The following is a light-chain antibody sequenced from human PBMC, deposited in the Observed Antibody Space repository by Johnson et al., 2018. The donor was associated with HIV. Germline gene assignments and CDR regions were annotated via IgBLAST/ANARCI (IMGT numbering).Light chain of an antibody. V-gene: IGLV1-51*01. J-gene: IGLJ1*01. CDR1: SSNIGNNY. Sequence: SVLTQPPSVSAAPGQKVTISCSGSSSNIGNNYVSWYQHLPGTAPKLLIYDNNKRPSGIPDRFSGSKSGTSATLGITGLQTGDEADYYCGTWDSSLSAGPYVFGTGTKVTVL. CDR3: GTWDSSLSAGPYV. CDR2: DNN.